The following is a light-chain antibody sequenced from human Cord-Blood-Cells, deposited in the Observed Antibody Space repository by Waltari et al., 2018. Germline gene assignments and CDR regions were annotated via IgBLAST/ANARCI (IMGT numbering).Light chain of an antibody. V-gene: IGKV1-39*01. CDR1: QSISSY. J-gene: IGKJ4*01. Sequence: LDTTQSLSSTSASVADTVTTACRASQSISSYLNWYQQKPGKAPKLLIYAASSLQSGFPARFSGSGSGTDFTLTISSLEPEDFATYYCQQSYSSALTFGRGTQVEIK. CDR2: AAS. CDR3: QQSYSSALT.